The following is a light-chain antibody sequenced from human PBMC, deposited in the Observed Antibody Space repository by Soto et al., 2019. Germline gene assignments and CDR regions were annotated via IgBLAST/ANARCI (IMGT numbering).Light chain of an antibody. CDR1: ASSIGANY. Sequence: QSVLTQPPSVSAAPGQKVTISCSGSASSIGANYVSWYQHLPGTAPKLLIYDNEKRPSGIPDRFSGSKSGTSATLGITGLQTGDEADYYCGTWDNSLSAGVFGGGTKLTVL. CDR2: DNE. CDR3: GTWDNSLSAGV. J-gene: IGLJ2*01. V-gene: IGLV1-51*01.